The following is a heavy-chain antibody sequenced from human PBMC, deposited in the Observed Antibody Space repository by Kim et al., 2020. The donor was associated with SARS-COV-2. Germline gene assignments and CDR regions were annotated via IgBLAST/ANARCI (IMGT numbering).Heavy chain of an antibody. CDR1: GFTFSDHY. V-gene: IGHV3-72*01. CDR3: ARAQRGYAFDI. J-gene: IGHJ3*02. CDR2: TRNKANSYTT. D-gene: IGHD3-10*01. Sequence: GGSLRLSCAASGFTFSDHYMDWVRQAPGKGLEWVGRTRNKANSYTTEYAASVKGRFTISRDDSKNSLYLQMNSLKTEDTAVYYCARAQRGYAFDIWGQGTMVTVSS.